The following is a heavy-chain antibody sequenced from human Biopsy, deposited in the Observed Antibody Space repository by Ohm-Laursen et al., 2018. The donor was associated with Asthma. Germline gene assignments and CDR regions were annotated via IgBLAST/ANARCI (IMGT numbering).Heavy chain of an antibody. CDR1: GYNFISFA. Sequence: ASVKVSCNASGYNFISFAIHWVRQAPGQRLEWMGWVNTGNGDTKYSQKFQGRVTITRDTSASTAYMELRSLRSEDTATYYCARTYYDFLTGHVKDVFGVWGQGTMVTVSS. CDR3: ARTYYDFLTGHVKDVFGV. V-gene: IGHV1-3*04. D-gene: IGHD3-9*01. CDR2: VNTGNGDT. J-gene: IGHJ3*01.